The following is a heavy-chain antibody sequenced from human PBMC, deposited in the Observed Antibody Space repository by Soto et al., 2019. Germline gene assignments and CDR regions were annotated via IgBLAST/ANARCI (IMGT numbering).Heavy chain of an antibody. Sequence: QVQLVESGGGVVQPGRSLRLSCAASGFTFSSYGMHWVRQAPGKGLEWVAVISYDGSNKYYADSVKGRFTISRDNSKNTLYLQMNSLRAEDTAVYYFAKDWSGGVDYWGQGTLVTVAS. CDR1: GFTFSSYG. CDR3: AKDWSGGVDY. V-gene: IGHV3-30*18. CDR2: ISYDGSNK. J-gene: IGHJ4*02. D-gene: IGHD3-3*01.